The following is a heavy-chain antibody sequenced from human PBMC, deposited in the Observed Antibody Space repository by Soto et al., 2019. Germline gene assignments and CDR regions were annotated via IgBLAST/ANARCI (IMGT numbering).Heavy chain of an antibody. D-gene: IGHD1-1*01. CDR1: GGSFRREA. CDR3: ATGHEFAGNSEAFDV. V-gene: IGHV1-69*14. J-gene: IGHJ3*01. CDR2: ILPFFGTA. Sequence: QVQLVQSGAEVKKPGSSVKVSCKASGGSFRREAINWVRQAPGQGPEWMGNILPFFGTADYEQKFQGRVTLPPDMSTTTVYMELSSLRAEDTAVYYCATGHEFAGNSEAFDVWGHGTMVIVSS.